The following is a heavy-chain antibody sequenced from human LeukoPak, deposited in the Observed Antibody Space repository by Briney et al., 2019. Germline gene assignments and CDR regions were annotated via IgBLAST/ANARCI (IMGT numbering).Heavy chain of an antibody. CDR2: IDYSGST. Sequence: SETLSLTCTVSGCSISSSSYYWGWIRQPPGKGLEWVGSIDYSGSTYYNPSPKSRVTISVDASKNQFSLKLSSVTAADTAVYYCARDNDDFWSGYSTNWFDPWGQGTLVTVSS. V-gene: IGHV4-39*07. CDR1: GCSISSSSYY. D-gene: IGHD3-3*01. CDR3: ARDNDDFWSGYSTNWFDP. J-gene: IGHJ5*02.